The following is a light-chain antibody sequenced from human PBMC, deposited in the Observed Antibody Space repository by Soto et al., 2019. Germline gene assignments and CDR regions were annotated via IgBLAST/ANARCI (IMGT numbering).Light chain of an antibody. J-gene: IGKJ4*01. CDR1: QSVSSSS. Sequence: NLAVSPGKGAIVSCRASQSVSSSSLAWYQHKPGQAPRLLMFGTSSRATGIPDRFSCSGSGTYYTLTSCRQAREAAVVYYWQPRSAAGTFGGGTKVDIK. CDR3: QPRSAAGT. CDR2: GTS. V-gene: IGKV3-20*01.